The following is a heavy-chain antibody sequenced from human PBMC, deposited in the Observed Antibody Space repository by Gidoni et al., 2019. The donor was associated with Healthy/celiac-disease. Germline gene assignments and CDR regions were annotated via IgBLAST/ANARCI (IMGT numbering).Heavy chain of an antibody. J-gene: IGHJ4*02. D-gene: IGHD3-10*01. CDR3: ARGPAGAFDY. Sequence: GNTGYAQKFQGRVTMTRNTAISTAYMELSSLSSEDTAVYYCARGPAGAFDYWGQGTLVTVSS. CDR2: GNT. V-gene: IGHV1-8*01.